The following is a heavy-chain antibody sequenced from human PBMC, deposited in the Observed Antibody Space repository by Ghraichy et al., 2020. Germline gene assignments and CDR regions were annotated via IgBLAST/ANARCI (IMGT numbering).Heavy chain of an antibody. V-gene: IGHV3-30*18. Sequence: GGSLRLSCAASGFTFSSYGMHWVRQAPGKGLEWVAVISYDGSNKYYADSVKGRFTISRDNSKNTLYLQMNSLRAEDTAVYYCAKVPRALRFLGYFDYWGQGTLVTVSS. CDR3: AKVPRALRFLGYFDY. CDR1: GFTFSSYG. J-gene: IGHJ4*02. CDR2: ISYDGSNK. D-gene: IGHD3-3*01.